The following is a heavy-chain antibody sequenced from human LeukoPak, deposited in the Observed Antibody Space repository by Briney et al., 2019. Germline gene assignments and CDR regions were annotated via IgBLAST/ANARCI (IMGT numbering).Heavy chain of an antibody. CDR3: ARYCSGVSCYSGYDY. D-gene: IGHD2-15*01. CDR1: GFTFSTYD. V-gene: IGHV3-64*01. J-gene: IGHJ4*02. Sequence: GGSLRLSCAACGFTFSTYDMHWVRQTPGKGLEYVSAISTNGGGTYYANSVKGRFTISRDNSKNTLYLQMGSLRAEDMAVYYCARYCSGVSCYSGYDYWGQGTLVTVSS. CDR2: ISTNGGGT.